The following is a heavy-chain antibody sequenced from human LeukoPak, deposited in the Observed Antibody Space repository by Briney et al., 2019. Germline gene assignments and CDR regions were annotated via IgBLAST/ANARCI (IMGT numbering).Heavy chain of an antibody. CDR2: ISYDGNNK. CDR1: GFSFNMFP. CDR3: ARVNDFWSGYWKYYFDY. J-gene: IGHJ4*02. V-gene: IGHV3-30*04. Sequence: GGSLRLSCAASGFSFNMFPMHWVRQAPGKGLECVAVISYDGNNKYYADSVNGRFTISRDNAKNSLYLQMNSLRAEDTAVYYCARVNDFWSGYWKYYFDYWGQGTLVTVSS. D-gene: IGHD3-3*01.